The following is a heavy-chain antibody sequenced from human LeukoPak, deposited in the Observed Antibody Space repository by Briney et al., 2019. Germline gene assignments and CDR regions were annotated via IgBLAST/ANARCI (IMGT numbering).Heavy chain of an antibody. CDR3: ARVRQNSYFDY. CDR1: GGSISSYY. J-gene: IGHJ4*02. CDR2: IYYSGST. D-gene: IGHD2/OR15-2a*01. V-gene: IGHV4-59*01. Sequence: SETLSLTCTVSGGSISSYYWSWIRQPPGKGLEWIGYIYYSGSTNYNPSLKSRVTISVDTSKNQFFLKLSSVTAADTAVYYCARVRQNSYFDYWGQGTLVTVSS.